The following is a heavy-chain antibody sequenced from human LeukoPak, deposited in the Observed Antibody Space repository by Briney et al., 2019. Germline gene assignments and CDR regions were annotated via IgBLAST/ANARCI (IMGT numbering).Heavy chain of an antibody. Sequence: GGSLRLSCAASGFTFSSYAMHWVRQAPGKGLEWVAVISYDGSNKYYADSVKGRFTISRDNSKNTLYLQMNSLRAEDTAVYYCARETQGWLQSFDYWGQGTLVTVSS. V-gene: IGHV3-30-3*01. CDR1: GFTFSSYA. D-gene: IGHD5-24*01. J-gene: IGHJ4*02. CDR2: ISYDGSNK. CDR3: ARETQGWLQSFDY.